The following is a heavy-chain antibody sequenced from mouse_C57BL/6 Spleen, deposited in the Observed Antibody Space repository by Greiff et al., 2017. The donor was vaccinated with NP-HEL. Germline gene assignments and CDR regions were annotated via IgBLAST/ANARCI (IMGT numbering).Heavy chain of an antibody. J-gene: IGHJ3*01. CDR1: GYTFTSYW. D-gene: IGHD1-1*01. V-gene: IGHV1-52*01. CDR2: IDPSDSET. CDR3: ARTSYYGSSGAWFAY. Sequence: QVQLQQPGAELVRPGSSVKLSCKASGYTFTSYWMHWVKQRPIQGLEWIGNIDPSDSETHYNQKFKDKATLTVDKSSSTAYMQLSSLTSEDSAVYYCARTSYYGSSGAWFAYWGQGTLVTVSA.